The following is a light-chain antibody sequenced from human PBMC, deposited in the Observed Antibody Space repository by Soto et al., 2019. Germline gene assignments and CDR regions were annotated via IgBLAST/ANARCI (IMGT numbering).Light chain of an antibody. CDR2: GAS. V-gene: IGKV3-20*01. CDR3: HQFGYSPRT. CDR1: HSVSSSY. J-gene: IGKJ1*01. Sequence: EIVLTQSPGTLSLSPGERATLSCRASHSVSSSYLAWYQQKPGQAPRLLIYGASSRATGIPDRFSGSGSGTDFTLTISRLEPEDFAVYYCHQFGYSPRTFGQGTKVDIK.